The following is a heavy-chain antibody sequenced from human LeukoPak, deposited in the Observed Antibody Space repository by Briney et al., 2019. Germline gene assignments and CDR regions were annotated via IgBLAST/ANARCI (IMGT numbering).Heavy chain of an antibody. Sequence: GGSLRLTCAASGVTFSSYWMNWGRQAPGKGVVWVSRINSDASSTTYADFVRGRLTISRDNAKNTLYLQMNSLRAEDTAVYYCARDKMVRGVMGSPNWFDPWGQGTLVTVSS. CDR2: INSDASST. CDR1: GVTFSSYW. CDR3: ARDKMVRGVMGSPNWFDP. D-gene: IGHD3-10*01. J-gene: IGHJ5*02. V-gene: IGHV3-74*03.